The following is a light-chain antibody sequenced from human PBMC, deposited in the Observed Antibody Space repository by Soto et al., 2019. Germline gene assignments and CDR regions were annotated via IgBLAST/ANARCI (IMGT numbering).Light chain of an antibody. V-gene: IGLV1-40*01. CDR1: SSNIGAGYD. J-gene: IGLJ7*01. Sequence: QSVLTQPPSVSGAPGQRVTISCTGNSSNIGAGYDVHWYQQLPGTAPKLLIYGVTNRPSGVPDRFSGSKSGTSASLAITGLQAEDEADYYCQSYDSSLTASVFGGVTQLTVL. CDR3: QSYDSSLTASV. CDR2: GVT.